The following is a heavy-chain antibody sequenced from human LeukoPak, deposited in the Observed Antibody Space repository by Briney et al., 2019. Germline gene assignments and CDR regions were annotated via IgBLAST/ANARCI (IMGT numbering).Heavy chain of an antibody. CDR2: INQDGSEK. J-gene: IGHJ4*02. D-gene: IGHD6-13*01. CDR3: VKVSVAAPGSDY. CDR1: GFFYSNYG. Sequence: GGSLRLSCAASGFFYSNYGMTWVRQAPGKGLEWVANINQDGSEKYYVDSVKGRFTISRDNAKNSLYLQMNSLRAEDTALYYCVKVSVAAPGSDYWGQGTLVTVSS. V-gene: IGHV3-7*01.